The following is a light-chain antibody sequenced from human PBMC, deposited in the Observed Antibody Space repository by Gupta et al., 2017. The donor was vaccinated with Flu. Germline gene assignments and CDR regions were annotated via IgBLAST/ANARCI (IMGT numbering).Light chain of an antibody. CDR2: DAS. CDR3: QQDYNLPST. J-gene: IGKJ2*01. V-gene: IGKV1-33*01. CDR1: QDISNY. Sequence: DIQMTQSPSSLSTSIGDRVTITCQASQDISNYLNWYQQKQGKAPNLLIYDASTLETGVPSRFSGSVSGTDFTFTISSLQPEDVATYYCQQDYNLPSTFGHGTKLEIK.